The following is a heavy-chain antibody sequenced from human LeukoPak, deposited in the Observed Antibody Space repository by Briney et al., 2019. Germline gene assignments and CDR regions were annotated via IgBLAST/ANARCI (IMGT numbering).Heavy chain of an antibody. CDR3: ATREYSSSWYLKSNWFDP. V-gene: IGHV4-34*01. D-gene: IGHD6-13*01. J-gene: IGHJ5*02. Sequence: SETLSLTCAVYGGSFSGYYWSWIRQPPGKGLEWIGEINHSGSTNCNPSLKSRVTISVDTSKNQFSLKLSSVTAADTAVYYCATREYSSSWYLKSNWFDPWGQGTLVTVSS. CDR1: GGSFSGYY. CDR2: INHSGST.